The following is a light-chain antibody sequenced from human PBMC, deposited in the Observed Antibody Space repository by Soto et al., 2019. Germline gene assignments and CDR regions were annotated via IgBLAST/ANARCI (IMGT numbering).Light chain of an antibody. V-gene: IGLV1-44*01. Sequence: QSVLTQPPSASGTPGQRVTISCSGSSSNIGTNTVIWYQQLPGAAPKLLIYSDNQRPSGVPDRFSGSKSGTSASLAISVLQSEDDADYYCAAWDVSLVVFGGGTKLTVL. CDR2: SDN. CDR1: SSNIGTNT. CDR3: AAWDVSLVV. J-gene: IGLJ2*01.